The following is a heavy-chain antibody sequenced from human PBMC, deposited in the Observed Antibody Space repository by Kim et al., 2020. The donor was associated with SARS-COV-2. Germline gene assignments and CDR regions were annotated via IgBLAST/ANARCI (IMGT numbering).Heavy chain of an antibody. CDR2: IYNGGNA. J-gene: IGHJ4*02. CDR1: GGSISRYH. V-gene: IGHV4-59*08. Sequence: SETLSLTCTVSGGSISRYHWSWIRQPPGKGLEWIGYIYNGGNADYNPSLKSRVTISLDTSKSQFSLKLSSVTAADTAVYYCARASSVRGIGVDYWGQGTLVTVSS. CDR3: ARASSVRGIGVDY. D-gene: IGHD3-16*01.